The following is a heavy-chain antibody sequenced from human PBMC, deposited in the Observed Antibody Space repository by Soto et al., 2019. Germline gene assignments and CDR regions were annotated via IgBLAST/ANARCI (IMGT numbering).Heavy chain of an antibody. CDR3: AREIYDDYDSSGFDH. Sequence: GSLRLSCAVSGFALSAYSIAWVRQAPGKGLEWVSFTFNYAGRLYYADSVKGRFTISRDNAKNTLSLQMNSLRAEDTAVYYCAREIYDDYDSSGFDHWGQGTLVTVSS. V-gene: IGHV3-21*01. CDR1: GFALSAYS. J-gene: IGHJ4*02. CDR2: TFNYAGRL. D-gene: IGHD3-22*01.